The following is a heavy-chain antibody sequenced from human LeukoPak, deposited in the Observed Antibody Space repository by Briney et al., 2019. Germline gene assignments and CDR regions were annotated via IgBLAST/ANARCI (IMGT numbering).Heavy chain of an antibody. CDR2: ISSISNYI. CDR1: GFTFSSYS. CDR3: TISSGGSCYQ. V-gene: IGHV3-21*01. J-gene: IGHJ4*02. D-gene: IGHD2-15*01. Sequence: GGSLRLSCAASGFTFSSYSMNWVRQAPGKGLEWVSSISSISNYIYYADSVKGRFAISRDNAKNSLYLQMNSLRAEDTAVYYCTISSGGSCYQWGQGTLVTVSS.